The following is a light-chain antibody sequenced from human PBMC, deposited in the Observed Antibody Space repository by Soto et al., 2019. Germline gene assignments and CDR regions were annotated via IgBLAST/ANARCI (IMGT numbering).Light chain of an antibody. Sequence: EIVLTQSAGILSLSPGERATLSYRASQSLSSSYLAWYQQKPGQAPRLLIYGASSRATGIPDRFSGSRSGTGFTLTISRLEPEDFAVYYCQQYGGSPPYTFGQGTKVEIK. CDR1: QSLSSSY. CDR3: QQYGGSPPYT. CDR2: GAS. V-gene: IGKV3-20*01. J-gene: IGKJ2*01.